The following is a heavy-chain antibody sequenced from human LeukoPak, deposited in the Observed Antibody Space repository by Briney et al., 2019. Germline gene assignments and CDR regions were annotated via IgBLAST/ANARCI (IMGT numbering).Heavy chain of an antibody. D-gene: IGHD6-13*01. CDR2: ISSSSSYI. CDR3: ARLAAAGANWFDP. J-gene: IGHJ5*02. CDR1: GFTVSSKY. V-gene: IGHV3-21*01. Sequence: GGSLRLSCAASGFTVSSKYMSWVRQAPGKGLEWVSSISSSSSYIYYADSVKGRFTISRDNAKNSLYLQMNSLRAEDTAVYYCARLAAAGANWFDPWGQGTLVTVSS.